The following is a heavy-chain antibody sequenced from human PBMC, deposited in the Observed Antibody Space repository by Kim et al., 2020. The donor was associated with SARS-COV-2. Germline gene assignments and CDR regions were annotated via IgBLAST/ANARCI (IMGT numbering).Heavy chain of an antibody. J-gene: IGHJ6*02. CDR3: ARDGPYSSSYPLHVPHGMDV. D-gene: IGHD6-6*01. Sequence: ASVKVSCKASGYTFTGYYMHWVRQAPGQGLEWMGWINPNSGGTNYAQKFQGRVTMTRDTSISTAYMELSRLRSDDTAVYYCARDGPYSSSYPLHVPHGMDVWGQGTTVTVSS. V-gene: IGHV1-2*02. CDR1: GYTFTGYY. CDR2: INPNSGGT.